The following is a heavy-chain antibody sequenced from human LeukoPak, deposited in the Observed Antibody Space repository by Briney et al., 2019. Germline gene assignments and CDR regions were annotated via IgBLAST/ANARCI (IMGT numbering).Heavy chain of an antibody. CDR3: ARGAPLLRFLEWLGDYYFDY. CDR1: GYTFTRYY. D-gene: IGHD3-3*01. Sequence: ASVKVSCKASGYTFTRYYMHWVRQAPGQGLEWMGIINPSGGSTSYAQKFQGRVTMTRDMSTSTVYMELSSLRSEDTAVYYCARGAPLLRFLEWLGDYYFDYWGQGTLVTVSS. J-gene: IGHJ4*02. CDR2: INPSGGST. V-gene: IGHV1-46*01.